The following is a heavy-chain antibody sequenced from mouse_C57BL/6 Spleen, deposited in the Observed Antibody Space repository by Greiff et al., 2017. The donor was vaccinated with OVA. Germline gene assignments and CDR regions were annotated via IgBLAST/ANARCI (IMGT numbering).Heavy chain of an antibody. CDR2: INPSTGGT. D-gene: IGHD1-1*01. Sequence: EVQVVESGPELVKPGASVKISCKASGYSFTGYYMNWVKQSPEKSLEWIGEINPSTGGTTYNQKFKAKATLTVDKSSSTAYMQLKSLTSEDSAVYYCARVTYYGSSSFAYWGQGTLVTVSA. CDR3: ARVTYYGSSSFAY. J-gene: IGHJ3*01. CDR1: GYSFTGYY. V-gene: IGHV1-42*01.